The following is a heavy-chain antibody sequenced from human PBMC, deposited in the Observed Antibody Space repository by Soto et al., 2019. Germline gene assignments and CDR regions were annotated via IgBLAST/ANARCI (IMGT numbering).Heavy chain of an antibody. CDR1: GFTFSSYA. Sequence: GSLRLSCAASGFTFSSYAMSWVRQAPGKGLEWVSAISGSGVSTHYADSVKGRFTISRDSSKNTVSLEMTSLRAEDTAVYYCAKGGRQWLVTSDFNYWGPGTLVTVSS. CDR3: AKGGRQWLVTSDFNY. V-gene: IGHV3-23*01. D-gene: IGHD6-19*01. CDR2: ISGSGVST. J-gene: IGHJ4*02.